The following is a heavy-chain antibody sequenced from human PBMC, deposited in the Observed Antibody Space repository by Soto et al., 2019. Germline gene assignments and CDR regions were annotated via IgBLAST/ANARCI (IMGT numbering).Heavy chain of an antibody. Sequence: SETLSLTCTVSGGSISSYYWSWIRQPPGKGLEWIGYMYNTGSTIYNPSLKSRVTISVDTSKNQFSLKLNSVTAADTAVYYCARDLWGYCGADCYPLDVWGQGTTVTVSS. CDR3: ARDLWGYCGADCYPLDV. CDR2: MYNTGST. J-gene: IGHJ6*02. D-gene: IGHD2-21*02. V-gene: IGHV4-59*01. CDR1: GGSISSYY.